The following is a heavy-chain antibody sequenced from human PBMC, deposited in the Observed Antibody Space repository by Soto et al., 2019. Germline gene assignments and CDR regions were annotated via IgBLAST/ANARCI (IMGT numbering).Heavy chain of an antibody. D-gene: IGHD3-9*01. Sequence: SETMSLTCTVSGGSVSSGSYYWSWIRQPPGKGLEWIGYIYYSGSTNYNPSLKSRVTISVDTSKNQFSLKLSSVTAADTAVYYCARGTLRYFDWYPSWYFDYWGQGTLVTVSS. CDR1: GGSVSSGSYY. CDR2: IYYSGST. V-gene: IGHV4-61*01. J-gene: IGHJ4*02. CDR3: ARGTLRYFDWYPSWYFDY.